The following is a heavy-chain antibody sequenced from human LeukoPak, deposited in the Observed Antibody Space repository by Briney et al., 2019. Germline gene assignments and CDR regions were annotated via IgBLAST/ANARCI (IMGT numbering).Heavy chain of an antibody. J-gene: IGHJ4*02. V-gene: IGHV3-21*01. Sequence: PVGSLRLSCAASGFSFSSYSMNWVRQAPGKGLEWVSSISSSSSYIYYVDSVKGRFTISRDNAKNSLYLQMNSPRAEDTAVYYCARVWSPPYTSSWPYYFDYWGQGTLVTVSS. D-gene: IGHD6-13*01. CDR1: GFSFSSYS. CDR2: ISSSSSYI. CDR3: ARVWSPPYTSSWPYYFDY.